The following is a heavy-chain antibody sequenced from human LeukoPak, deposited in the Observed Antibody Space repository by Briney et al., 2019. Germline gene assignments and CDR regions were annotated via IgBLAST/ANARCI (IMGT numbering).Heavy chain of an antibody. V-gene: IGHV1-69*04. CDR1: GGTFSSYA. CDR2: IIPILGIA. J-gene: IGHJ4*02. Sequence: GASVKVSCKASGGTFSSYAISWVRQAPGQGLEWMGRIIPILGIANYAQKFQGRVTITADKSTSTAYMELSSLRSEDTAVYYCARVFSSSFPGGYWGQGTLVTVSS. CDR3: ARVFSSSFPGGY. D-gene: IGHD6-13*01.